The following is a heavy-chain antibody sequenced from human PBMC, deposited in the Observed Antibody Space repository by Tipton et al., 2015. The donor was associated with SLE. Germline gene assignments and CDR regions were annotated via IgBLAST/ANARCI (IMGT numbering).Heavy chain of an antibody. Sequence: SLRLSCAVSGFSFSTYSMNWVRQAPGKGLEWVSSIRSSSSSIYYADSVKGRFTISRDNAKNSLYLQMNSLRAEDTAIYYCAKGGGDKHFDYWGQGTLVTVSS. J-gene: IGHJ4*02. CDR2: IRSSSSSI. D-gene: IGHD3-16*01. CDR1: GFSFSTYS. CDR3: AKGGGDKHFDY. V-gene: IGHV3-21*04.